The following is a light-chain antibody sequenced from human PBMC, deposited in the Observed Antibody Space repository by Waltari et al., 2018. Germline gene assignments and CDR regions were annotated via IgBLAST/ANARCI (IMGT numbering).Light chain of an antibody. J-gene: IGLJ2*01. CDR1: NPNIGAGYD. CDR3: QSYDNTLSVV. CDR2: RNS. V-gene: IGLV1-40*01. Sequence: SVLTQPPAVSGAPGQSVTISCTGSNPNIGAGYDVPWYQQLPGTAPKLLIFRNSHWPSGVPDRFSGSRSGTSASLAITGLQADDEAIYYCQSYDNTLSVVFGGGTKVTVL.